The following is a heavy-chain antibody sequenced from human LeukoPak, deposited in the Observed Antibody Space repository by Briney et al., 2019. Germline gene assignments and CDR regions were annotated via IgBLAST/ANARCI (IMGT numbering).Heavy chain of an antibody. CDR1: GGSISSYY. CDR2: IYYSGST. D-gene: IGHD6-13*01. Sequence: SETLSLTCTVSGGSISSYYWSWIRQPPGKGLEWIGYIYYSGSTNYNPSLKSRVTISVDTSKNQFSLKLSSVTAADTAVYYCARGLDSSSWYGGFDYWGQGTLVTVSS. V-gene: IGHV4-59*13. J-gene: IGHJ4*02. CDR3: ARGLDSSSWYGGFDY.